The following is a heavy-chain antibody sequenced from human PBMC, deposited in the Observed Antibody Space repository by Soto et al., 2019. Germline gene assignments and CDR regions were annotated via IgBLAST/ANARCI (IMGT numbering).Heavy chain of an antibody. CDR1: GYTFTSYD. J-gene: IGHJ4*02. V-gene: IGHV1-8*01. CDR3: AGGQPDRGDYKIDY. Sequence: ASVKVSCKASGYTFTSYDINWVRQATGQGLEWMGWMNPNSGNTGYAQKFQGRVTMTRNTSISTAYMELSSLRSEDTAVYYCAGGQPDRGDYKIDYGGQETLVTVSS. D-gene: IGHD4-17*01. CDR2: MNPNSGNT.